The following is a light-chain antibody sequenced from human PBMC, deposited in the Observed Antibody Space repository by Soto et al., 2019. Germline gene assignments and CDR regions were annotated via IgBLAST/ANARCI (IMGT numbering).Light chain of an antibody. V-gene: IGKV3-11*01. Sequence: EIVLTQSPGTLSLSPGERATLSCRARQSVSSDYLAWYQQNPGQAPRLLIYYASNRATGIPARFSGSGSGTDFTLTISSLEPEDVAVYYCQQRSNWPPITFGQGTRLEI. CDR1: QSVSSDY. CDR3: QQRSNWPPIT. CDR2: YAS. J-gene: IGKJ5*01.